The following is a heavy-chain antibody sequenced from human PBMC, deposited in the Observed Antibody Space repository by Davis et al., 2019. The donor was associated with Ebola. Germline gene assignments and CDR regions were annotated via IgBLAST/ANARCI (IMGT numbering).Heavy chain of an antibody. Sequence: PGGSLRLSCAASGSTSSSYAMHWVRQAPGKGLEWVAVISYDGSNKYYADSVKCRFTISRDNSKNSLYLQMNSLRAEDTAMYYCAKLLMGQLSHFDYWGQGTLVTVSS. CDR3: AKLLMGQLSHFDY. V-gene: IGHV3-30*18. CDR2: ISYDGSNK. D-gene: IGHD6-6*01. J-gene: IGHJ4*02. CDR1: GSTSSSYA.